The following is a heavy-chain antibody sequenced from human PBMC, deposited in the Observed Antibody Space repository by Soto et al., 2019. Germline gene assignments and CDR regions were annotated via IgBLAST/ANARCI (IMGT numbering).Heavy chain of an antibody. CDR1: GFTFSSYW. V-gene: IGHV3-74*01. J-gene: IGHJ6*03. Sequence: GGSLRLSCAASGFTFSSYWMHWVRQAPGKGLVWVSRINSDGSSTSYADSVKGRFTISRDNAKNTLYLQMNSLRAEDTAVYYCAREAGGYPTYYYYYMDVWGKGTTVTVSS. CDR2: INSDGSST. D-gene: IGHD1-26*01. CDR3: AREAGGYPTYYYYYMDV.